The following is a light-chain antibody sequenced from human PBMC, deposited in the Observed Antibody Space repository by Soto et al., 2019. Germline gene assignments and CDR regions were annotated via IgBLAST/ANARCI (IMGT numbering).Light chain of an antibody. Sequence: DLVMTQSPLSLPVTPGEPASISCRSSQSLLHSNGYNYLDWYLQKPGQSPQLLIYLGSNRASGVPDRFSGSGSGTDFTLKNSRVEAEDVGVYYCMQALQTPFTFGPGTKVDIK. CDR1: QSLLHSNGYNY. CDR3: MQALQTPFT. CDR2: LGS. V-gene: IGKV2-28*01. J-gene: IGKJ3*01.